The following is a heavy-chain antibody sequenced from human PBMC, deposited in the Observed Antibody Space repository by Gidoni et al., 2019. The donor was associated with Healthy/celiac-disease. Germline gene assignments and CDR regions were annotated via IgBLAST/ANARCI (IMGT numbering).Heavy chain of an antibody. CDR2: IWYDGSNK. CDR3: ARDKIKIFGVDRYYYYMDV. J-gene: IGHJ6*03. Sequence: QVQLVESGGGVVQPGRSLRLSCAASGFTFCRYGMHWVRQAPGKGLEWVAVIWYDGSNKYYADSVKGRFTISRDNSKNTLYLQMNSLRAEDTAVYYCARDKIKIFGVDRYYYYMDVWGKGTTVTVSS. V-gene: IGHV3-33*01. CDR1: GFTFCRYG. D-gene: IGHD3-3*01.